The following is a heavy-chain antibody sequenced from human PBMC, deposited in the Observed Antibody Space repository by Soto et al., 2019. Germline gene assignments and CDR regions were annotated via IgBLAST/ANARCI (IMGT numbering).Heavy chain of an antibody. CDR3: ASSYGTSWYGDY. CDR1: GNTFNNYA. D-gene: IGHD6-13*01. CDR2: IIPVRGTA. Sequence: QVQLVQSGAEVKKPGSSVKVSCKASGNTFNNYAVTWVRQAPGQGLEWMGGIIPVRGTANYAQKFQGRVTITADESTSKVFMQLSSLRSEDTAVYYCASSYGTSWYGDYWGQGTLVTVSS. J-gene: IGHJ4*02. V-gene: IGHV1-69*01.